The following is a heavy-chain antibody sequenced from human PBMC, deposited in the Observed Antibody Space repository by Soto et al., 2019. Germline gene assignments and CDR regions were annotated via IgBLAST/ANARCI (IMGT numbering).Heavy chain of an antibody. V-gene: IGHV3-21*01. D-gene: IGHD3-3*01. Sequence: PGGSLRLSCAASGFTFSSYSMNWVRQAPGKGLEWVSSISSSSSYIYYADSVKGRFTISRDNAKNSLYLQMNSLRAEDTAVYYCARGRIFGVVNPYYYYGMDVWGQGTTVTVS. J-gene: IGHJ6*02. CDR1: GFTFSSYS. CDR3: ARGRIFGVVNPYYYYGMDV. CDR2: ISSSSSYI.